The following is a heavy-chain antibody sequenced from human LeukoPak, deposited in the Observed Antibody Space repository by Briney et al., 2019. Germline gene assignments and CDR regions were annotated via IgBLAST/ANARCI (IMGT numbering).Heavy chain of an antibody. CDR2: ISGSGGST. Sequence: GGSLRLSCAASGFTFSSYAMSWVRQAPGTGLEWVSAISGSGGSTYYADSVKGRFTISRDNSKNTRYLQMNSLRAEDTAVYYCAKRISRGYSYDYFDYWGQGTLVTVSS. V-gene: IGHV3-23*01. CDR1: GFTFSSYA. J-gene: IGHJ4*02. D-gene: IGHD5-18*01. CDR3: AKRISRGYSYDYFDY.